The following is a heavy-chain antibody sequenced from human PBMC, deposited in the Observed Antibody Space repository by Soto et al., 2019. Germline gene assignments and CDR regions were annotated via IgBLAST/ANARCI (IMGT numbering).Heavy chain of an antibody. CDR3: ARINMASDYYYYGMDV. J-gene: IGHJ6*02. CDR2: ISYDGSNK. Sequence: QVQLVESGGGVVQPGRSLRLSCAVSGFTFSSYAMHWVRQAPGKGLEGVAVISYDGSNKYYADSVKGRFTISRDNSKNTLYLQMNSLRAEDTAVYYCARINMASDYYYYGMDVWGQGTTVTVSS. CDR1: GFTFSSYA. D-gene: IGHD3-10*01. V-gene: IGHV3-30-3*01.